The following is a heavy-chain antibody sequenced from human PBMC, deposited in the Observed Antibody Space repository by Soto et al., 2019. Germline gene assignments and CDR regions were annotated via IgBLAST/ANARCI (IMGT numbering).Heavy chain of an antibody. Sequence: QVQLVQSGAEVKKPGASVKVSCKASGYTFTDYHIHWVRQAPGQGLEFMGWINANNGGAGSAQQFQGRVTVTRDTFITTVYMELSNRRSDDTAVYYCAREGGSETLQPSYNWFDTWGQGTLVTVSS. V-gene: IGHV1-2*02. D-gene: IGHD6-25*01. CDR1: GYTFTDYH. CDR3: AREGGSETLQPSYNWFDT. CDR2: INANNGGA. J-gene: IGHJ5*02.